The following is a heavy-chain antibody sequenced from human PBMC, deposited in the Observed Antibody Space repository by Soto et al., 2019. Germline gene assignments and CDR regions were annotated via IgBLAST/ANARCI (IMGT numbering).Heavy chain of an antibody. CDR1: GFTFSSYT. Sequence: GSLGLSCSAAGFTFSSYTIRWVRQAPGKGLEWVSAITGSGLSTYHADSVKGRFTISRDNSKSTLYLQMNSLRADDTAVYYCAKGSAHGSPYYFDYWGQGTLVTVSS. J-gene: IGHJ4*02. CDR3: AKGSAHGSPYYFDY. V-gene: IGHV3-23*01. CDR2: ITGSGLST. D-gene: IGHD6-25*01.